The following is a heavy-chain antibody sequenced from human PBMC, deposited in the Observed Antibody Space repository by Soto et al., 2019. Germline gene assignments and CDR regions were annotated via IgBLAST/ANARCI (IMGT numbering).Heavy chain of an antibody. CDR1: GFTFSSYG. CDR2: ISYDGSNK. CDR3: AKDYYDTLTGYYGPDY. Sequence: GSLRLSFAASGFTFSSYGMHWFRQAPGKGLEWVAVISYDGSNKYYADSVKGRFTISRDNSKNLLYLQMNSLGAEDTAVYYCAKDYYDTLTGYYGPDYWGQGTLVTVSS. V-gene: IGHV3-30*18. D-gene: IGHD3-9*01. J-gene: IGHJ4*02.